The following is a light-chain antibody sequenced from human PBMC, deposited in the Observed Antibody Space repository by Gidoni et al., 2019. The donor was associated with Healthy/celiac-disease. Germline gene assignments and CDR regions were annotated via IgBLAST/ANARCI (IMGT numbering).Light chain of an antibody. Sequence: DVVMPQSPLSLPVTLGQPASISCRSSQSLVYSDGNTYLNWFQQRPGQSPRRLIYKVSNRDSGVPDRVSGSGSGTDFTLKISRVEAEDVGVYYCMQGTHWPPWTFGQGTKVEIK. V-gene: IGKV2-30*01. CDR1: QSLVYSDGNTY. CDR2: KVS. CDR3: MQGTHWPPWT. J-gene: IGKJ1*01.